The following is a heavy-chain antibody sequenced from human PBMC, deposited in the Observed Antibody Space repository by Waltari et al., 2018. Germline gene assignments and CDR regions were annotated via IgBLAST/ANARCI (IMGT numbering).Heavy chain of an antibody. CDR2: IIPIFGTA. CDR3: ARVDLITFGGVIVIPNAFDI. D-gene: IGHD3-16*02. V-gene: IGHV1-69*13. CDR1: GGTFSSYA. J-gene: IGHJ3*02. Sequence: QVQLVQSGAEVKKPGSSVKVSCKASGGTFSSYAISWVRQAPGQGLEWMGGIIPIFGTANYARKFQGRVTITADESTSTAYMELSSLRSEDTAVYYCARVDLITFGGVIVIPNAFDIWGQGTMVTVSS.